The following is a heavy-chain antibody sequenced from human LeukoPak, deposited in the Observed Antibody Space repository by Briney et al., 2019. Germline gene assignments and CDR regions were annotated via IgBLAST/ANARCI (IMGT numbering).Heavy chain of an antibody. V-gene: IGHV3-11*04. D-gene: IGHD2-2*02. CDR1: GFTFSDYY. CDR2: ISSSGSTI. CDR3: ARHPFVVVPAAIDYYYMDV. Sequence: GGSPRLSCAASGFTFSDYYMSWIRQAPGKGLEWVSYISSSGSTIYYADSVKGRFTISRDNAKNSLYLQMNSLRAEDTAVYYCARHPFVVVPAAIDYYYMDVWGKGTTVTVSS. J-gene: IGHJ6*03.